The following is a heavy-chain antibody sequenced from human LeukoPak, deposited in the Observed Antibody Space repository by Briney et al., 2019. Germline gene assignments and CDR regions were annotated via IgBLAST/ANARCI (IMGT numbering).Heavy chain of an antibody. CDR2: FDWDDDK. Sequence: SGPTLVNPTQTLTLTCTFSGFSLSTSGMGVSWIRQPPGKALKWLAPFDWDDDKYYSTSLKTSLNISKDTSENQVVLTMTNMDPVDTATYYCALILHDGSGRYYFVHWRQASLVTVSS. CDR3: ALILHDGSGRYYFVH. V-gene: IGHV2-70*01. D-gene: IGHD3-10*01. J-gene: IGHJ4*02. CDR1: GFSLSTSGMG.